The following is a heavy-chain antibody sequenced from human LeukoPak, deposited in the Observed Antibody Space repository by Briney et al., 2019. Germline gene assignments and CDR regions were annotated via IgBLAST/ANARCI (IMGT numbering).Heavy chain of an antibody. CDR3: ARDRKKQWPVRGLLYYYYGMDV. CDR2: IYYSGST. J-gene: IGHJ6*02. Sequence: SETLSLTCTVSGGSISSYYWSWIRQPPGKGLEWIGYIYYSGSTNYNPSLKSRVTISVDTSKNQFSLKLSSVTAADTAVYYCARDRKKQWPVRGLLYYYYGMDVWGQGTTVTVSS. D-gene: IGHD6-19*01. V-gene: IGHV4-59*01. CDR1: GGSISSYY.